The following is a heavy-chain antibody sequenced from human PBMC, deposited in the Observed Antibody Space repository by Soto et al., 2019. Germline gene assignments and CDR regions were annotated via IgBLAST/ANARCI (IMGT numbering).Heavy chain of an antibody. CDR1: GFTFSNAW. D-gene: IGHD3-9*01. CDR3: TTDNQNYDILTGYSYYGMDV. Sequence: GGSLRLSCAASGFTFSNAWMNWVRQAPGKGLEWVGRIKSKTDGGTTDYAAPVKGRFTISRDDSKNTLYLQMNSLKTEDTAVYYCTTDNQNYDILTGYSYYGMDVWGQGTTVTVSS. J-gene: IGHJ6*02. V-gene: IGHV3-15*07. CDR2: IKSKTDGGTT.